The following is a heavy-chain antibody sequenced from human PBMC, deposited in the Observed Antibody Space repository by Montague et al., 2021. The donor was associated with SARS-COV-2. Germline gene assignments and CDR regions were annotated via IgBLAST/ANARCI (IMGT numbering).Heavy chain of an antibody. V-gene: IGHV4-31*03. CDR2: IYYSGST. CDR3: ARDILQRTPDTTMGYYYYYGMDV. J-gene: IGHJ6*02. CDR1: GGSISSGGYY. Sequence: TLSLTCTVSGGSISSGGYYWSWIRQHPGKGLEWIGYIYYSGSTYYNPSLKSRVTISVDTSKNQFSLKLSSVTAADTAVYYCARDILQRTPDTTMGYYYYYGMDVRGQGTTVTVSS. D-gene: IGHD5-18*01.